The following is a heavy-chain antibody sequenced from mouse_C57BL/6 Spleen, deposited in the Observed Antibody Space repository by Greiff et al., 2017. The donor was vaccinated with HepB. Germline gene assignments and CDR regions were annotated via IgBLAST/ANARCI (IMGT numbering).Heavy chain of an antibody. D-gene: IGHD3-1*01. J-gene: IGHJ4*01. CDR3: ARGLGAMDY. V-gene: IGHV1-66*01. Sequence: VQLQQSGPELVKPGASVKISCKASGYSFTSYYIHWVKQRPGQGLEWIGWIYPGSGNTKYNEKFKSKATLTADTSSSTAYMQLSSLTSEDSAVYYGARGLGAMDYWGQGTSVTVSS. CDR1: GYSFTSYY. CDR2: IYPGSGNT.